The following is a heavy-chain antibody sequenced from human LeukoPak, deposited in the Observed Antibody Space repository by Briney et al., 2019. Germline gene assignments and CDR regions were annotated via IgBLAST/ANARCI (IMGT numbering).Heavy chain of an antibody. V-gene: IGHV1-18*01. CDR1: GYTFTNYG. CDR3: ARHLRVGATVLSSFNF. D-gene: IGHD1-26*01. Sequence: ASVKVSCKASGYTFTNYGISWVRRAPGQGLEWMGWISGDNGNTNYERKVQGRVTMTTDTSTSTAYMELRSLRSDDTAIYYCARHLRVGATVLSSFNFWGQGTLVTVSS. CDR2: ISGDNGNT. J-gene: IGHJ4*02.